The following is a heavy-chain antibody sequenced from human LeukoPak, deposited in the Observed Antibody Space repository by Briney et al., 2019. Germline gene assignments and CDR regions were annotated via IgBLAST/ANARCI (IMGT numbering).Heavy chain of an antibody. Sequence: ASVKVSCEVSGYTLTELSMHWVRQAPGKGLEWMGGFDPEDGETIYAQKFQGRVTMTEDTSTDTAYMELSSLRSEDTAVYYCATGINYYDSSGYSRWGQGTLVTVSS. J-gene: IGHJ4*02. CDR2: FDPEDGET. CDR1: GYTLTELS. CDR3: ATGINYYDSSGYSR. V-gene: IGHV1-24*01. D-gene: IGHD3-22*01.